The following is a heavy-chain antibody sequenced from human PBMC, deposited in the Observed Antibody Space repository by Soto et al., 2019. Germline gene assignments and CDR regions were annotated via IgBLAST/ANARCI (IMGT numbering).Heavy chain of an antibody. Sequence: EVQLVESGGGLVQPGGSLRLSCAASGFTFSTYWMSWVRQAPGKGLEWVANIKQDGSEKYYVDSVEGRFTISKDNAKNSLYLQMNSLRVEDTAVYDCARRAVAGTLDYWGQGTLVTVSS. CDR1: GFTFSTYW. J-gene: IGHJ4*02. CDR3: ARRAVAGTLDY. D-gene: IGHD6-19*01. V-gene: IGHV3-7*01. CDR2: IKQDGSEK.